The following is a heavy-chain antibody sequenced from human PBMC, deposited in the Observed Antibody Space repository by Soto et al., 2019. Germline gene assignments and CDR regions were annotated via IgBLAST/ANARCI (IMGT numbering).Heavy chain of an antibody. CDR3: ARASYYAWCFDR. J-gene: IGHJ4*02. CDR2: SYHSGRS. D-gene: IGHD3-10*01. V-gene: IGHV4-30-2*06. Sequence: LPCRFSCGSLITCGYYWRWVRQSPGQGLEGVGYSYHSGRSYYNPSLQIRVTISVDRSKAQFCLTLTSVTAGDTAVYFCARASYYAWCFDRWGQGTLVTVSS. CDR1: CGSLITCGYY.